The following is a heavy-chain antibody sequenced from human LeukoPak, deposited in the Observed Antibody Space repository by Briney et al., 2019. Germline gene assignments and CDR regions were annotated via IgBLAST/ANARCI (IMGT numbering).Heavy chain of an antibody. D-gene: IGHD5-12*01. Sequence: QSGGSLRLSCAASGFTFSSYAMSWVRQAPGKGLEWVSGIRGSAYSTYYADSVQGRFTISRDNSKNTLYLQMNSLRAEDTAVYYCAKEAGYSGYDYPDYWGQGTLVTVSS. CDR3: AKEAGYSGYDYPDY. J-gene: IGHJ4*02. CDR2: IRGSAYST. V-gene: IGHV3-23*01. CDR1: GFTFSSYA.